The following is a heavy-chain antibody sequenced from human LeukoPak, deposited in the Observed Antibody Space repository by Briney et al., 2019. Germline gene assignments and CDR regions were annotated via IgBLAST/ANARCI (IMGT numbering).Heavy chain of an antibody. CDR2: ISSSSSYI. CDR1: GFTFRSYS. CDR3: ARAWRVGAKIYYYYYGMDV. V-gene: IGHV3-21*01. J-gene: IGHJ6*02. Sequence: GGSLRLSCAGSGFTFRSYSMNWVRQAPGKGLEWVSSISSSSSYIYYADSVKGRFTISRDNAKNSLYLQMNSLRAEDTAVYYCARAWRVGAKIYYYYYGMDVWGQGTTVTVSS. D-gene: IGHD1-26*01.